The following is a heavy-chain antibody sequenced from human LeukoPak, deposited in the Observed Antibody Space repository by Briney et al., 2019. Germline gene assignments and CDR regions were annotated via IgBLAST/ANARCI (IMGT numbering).Heavy chain of an antibody. V-gene: IGHV3-9*01. J-gene: IGHJ4*02. CDR3: AKDGDTTH. CDR2: ISWNSGSI. Sequence: GGSLRLSCAASGFTVSSNYMSWVRQAPGKGLEWVSGISWNSGSIAYADSVKGRFTISRDNAKNSLYLQMNSLRAEDTAFYYCAKDGDTTHWGQGTLVTVSS. D-gene: IGHD1-26*01. CDR1: GFTVSSNY.